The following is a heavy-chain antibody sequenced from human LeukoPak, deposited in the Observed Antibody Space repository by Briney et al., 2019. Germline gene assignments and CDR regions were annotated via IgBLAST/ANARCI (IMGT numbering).Heavy chain of an antibody. CDR3: ASQEYSSGWGHNWFDP. CDR2: ISSSSSYI. D-gene: IGHD6-19*01. CDR1: GFTFSSYS. J-gene: IGHJ5*02. Sequence: GGSLRLSCAASGFTFSSYSMNWVRQAPGKGLEWVSSISSSSSYIYYADSVKGRFTISRDNAKNSLYLQMNSLRAEDTAVYYCASQEYSSGWGHNWFDPWGQGTLVTASS. V-gene: IGHV3-21*01.